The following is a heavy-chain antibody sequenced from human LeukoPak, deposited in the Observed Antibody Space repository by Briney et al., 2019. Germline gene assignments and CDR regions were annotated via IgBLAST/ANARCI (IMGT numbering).Heavy chain of an antibody. D-gene: IGHD6-19*01. Sequence: ASVKVSCKASGYTFTSYYIHWVRQAPGQGLEWMGAINSGDGGTTLPQKFQGRVTMTTDTSTSTAYMELRSLRSDDTAVYYCASGYSSGWLIRWGQGTLVTVSS. CDR3: ASGYSSGWLIR. V-gene: IGHV1-46*01. CDR2: INSGDGGT. CDR1: GYTFTSYY. J-gene: IGHJ4*02.